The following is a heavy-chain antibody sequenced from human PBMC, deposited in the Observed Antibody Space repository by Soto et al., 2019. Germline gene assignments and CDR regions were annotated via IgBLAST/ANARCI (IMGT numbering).Heavy chain of an antibody. CDR2: IYPGDSDT. V-gene: IGHV5-51*01. CDR3: ARVIGNYDMSGYYYYFRFDGMDV. D-gene: IGHD3-22*01. Sequence: GESLKIACKGSGYTFTDYWIGWVRQLPGKGLEWMGIIYPGDSDTRYSPSFQGHVTISADKSISTAYLQWSSLKDEDTAVYHCARVIGNYDMSGYYYYFRFDGMDVWGQGTTVTVSS. CDR1: GYTFTDYW. J-gene: IGHJ6*02.